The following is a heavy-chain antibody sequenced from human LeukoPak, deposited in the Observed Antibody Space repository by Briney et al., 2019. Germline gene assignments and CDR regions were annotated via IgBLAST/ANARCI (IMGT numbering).Heavy chain of an antibody. CDR3: ARSSLGQVYQFDS. Sequence: SETLSLTCTVSGGSISSYYWNWIRQPPGKGPEWIGCISDTGTTKYNSAFKSRVTISVDTSKNQFSLKLTSVTAADTALYYCARSSLGQVYQFDSWGQGTLVTVSS. J-gene: IGHJ4*02. CDR1: GGSISSYY. CDR2: ISDTGTT. V-gene: IGHV4-59*01. D-gene: IGHD3-16*01.